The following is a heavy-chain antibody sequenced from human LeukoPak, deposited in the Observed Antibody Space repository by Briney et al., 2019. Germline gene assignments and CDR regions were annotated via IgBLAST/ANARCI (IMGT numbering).Heavy chain of an antibody. J-gene: IGHJ1*01. CDR1: GITISSAW. CDR2: IKSESDGGTT. Sequence: PGGSLRLSCEASGITISSAWMSWVRQPPGKGLEYVGRIKSESDGGTTDHAAPVKGRFTISRDDSKNTLYLQMNSLTIEDTAVYYCTTPPDWGQGPWSPSPQ. V-gene: IGHV3-15*01. CDR3: TTPPD.